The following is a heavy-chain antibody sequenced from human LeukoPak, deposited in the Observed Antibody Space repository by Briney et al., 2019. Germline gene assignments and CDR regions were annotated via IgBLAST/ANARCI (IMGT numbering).Heavy chain of an antibody. J-gene: IGHJ4*02. CDR1: GGSISSYY. D-gene: IGHD4-23*01. CDR2: IYYSGST. Sequence: SETLSLTCTVSGGSISSYYWSWIRQPPGKGLEWIGYIYYSGSTNYNPSLKSRVTISVDTSKNQFSLKLSSVTAADTAVYYCARGGYGGSDYWGQGTLVTVSS. CDR3: ARGGYGGSDY. V-gene: IGHV4-59*01.